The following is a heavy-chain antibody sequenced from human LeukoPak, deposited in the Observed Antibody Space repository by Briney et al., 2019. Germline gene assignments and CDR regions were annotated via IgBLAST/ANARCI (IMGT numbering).Heavy chain of an antibody. CDR1: GFTFRNYG. CDR3: ARVQGGGYRTADY. D-gene: IGHD6-19*01. J-gene: IGHJ4*02. V-gene: IGHV3-23*01. CDR2: FSASGST. Sequence: GGSLRLSCAASGFTFRNYGMNWVRQAPGKGLEWVSAFSASGSTYYADSVKGRFTVSRDNSKNTLFLQMNSLRSEDTAMYYCARVQGGGYRTADYWGQGTLVTVSS.